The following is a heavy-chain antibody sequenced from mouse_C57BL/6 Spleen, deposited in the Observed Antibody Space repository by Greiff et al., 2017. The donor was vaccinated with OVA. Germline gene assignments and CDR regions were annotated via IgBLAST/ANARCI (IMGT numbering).Heavy chain of an antibody. CDR2: IDPSDSYT. V-gene: IGHV1-50*01. CDR3: ARSSAQGAY. Sequence: QVQLQQPGAELVKPGASVKLSCKASGYTFTSYWMQWVKQRPGQGLEWIGEIDPSDSYTNYNQKFKGKATLTVDTSSSTAYMQRSSLTSEDSAVYYCARSSAQGAYWGQGTLVTVSA. CDR1: GYTFTSYW. D-gene: IGHD3-2*02. J-gene: IGHJ3*01.